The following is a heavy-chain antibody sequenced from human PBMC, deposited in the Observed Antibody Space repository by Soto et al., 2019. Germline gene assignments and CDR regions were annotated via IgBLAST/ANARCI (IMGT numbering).Heavy chain of an antibody. Sequence: ASVKVSCKASGYPFSGRYLHWVRQAPGQGLEWMALINPTTGGTKYAQKFQGRVSMTWDKSISTAYLQWSSLKASDTAMYYCARQKSFLFSPWFDPWGQGTLVTVSS. CDR2: INPTTGGT. CDR1: GYPFSGRY. CDR3: ARQKSFLFSPWFDP. D-gene: IGHD2-21*01. J-gene: IGHJ5*02. V-gene: IGHV1-2*02.